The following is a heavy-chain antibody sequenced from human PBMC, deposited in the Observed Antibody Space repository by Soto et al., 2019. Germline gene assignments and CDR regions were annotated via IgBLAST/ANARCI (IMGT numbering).Heavy chain of an antibody. Sequence: EVELLESGGGLVQPGGSLRLSCAASGFIINNYAMYWVRQAPGKGLQCVSAVSYSGKTYYADSVKGRFTVSKDNSHNKFHLQMNGLRAEDTGVYYCARRRDPGTSEYSDFESWGQGTLLTVSS. CDR1: GFIINNYA. D-gene: IGHD6-13*01. J-gene: IGHJ4*02. CDR3: ARRRDPGTSEYSDFES. CDR2: VSYSGKT. V-gene: IGHV3-23*01.